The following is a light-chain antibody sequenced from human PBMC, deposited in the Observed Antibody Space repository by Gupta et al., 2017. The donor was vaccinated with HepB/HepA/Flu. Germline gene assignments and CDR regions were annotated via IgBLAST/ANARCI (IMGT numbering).Light chain of an antibody. CDR1: SSDVGGYNY. Sequence: SALTQPASESGSPGQSFTISCTGTSSDVGGYNYVSWYQQHPVKAPKLMIYDVSKRPAGVSNRFSGSKSGNTASLTISGRQAEDEAEYYCSSDTSSSTYVFGTGTKVTVL. CDR2: DVS. V-gene: IGLV2-14*03. CDR3: SSDTSSSTYV. J-gene: IGLJ1*01.